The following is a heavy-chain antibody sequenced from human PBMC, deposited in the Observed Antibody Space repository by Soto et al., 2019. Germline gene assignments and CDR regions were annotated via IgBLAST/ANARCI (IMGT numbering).Heavy chain of an antibody. D-gene: IGHD2-8*01. J-gene: IGHJ4*02. CDR3: EKDNGRRDGYPGLGY. V-gene: IGHV3-30*18. Sequence: GSLLLSCSGSGFTFSSYGMHWVRQAPGKGLEWVAVISYDGSNKYYADSVKGRFTISRDNSKNTLYLQMNSLRAEDTAVYYCEKDNGRRDGYPGLGYWGQGTLVTVYS. CDR2: ISYDGSNK. CDR1: GFTFSSYG.